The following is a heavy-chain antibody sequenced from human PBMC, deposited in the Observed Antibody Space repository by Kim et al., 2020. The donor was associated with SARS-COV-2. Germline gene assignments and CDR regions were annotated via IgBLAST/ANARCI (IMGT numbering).Heavy chain of an antibody. Sequence: GGSLRLSCAASGFTFSNYGVSWVRQAPGKGLEWVSAISFGGVTDYADSVRGRFTTSRDNPKSTVYLQMNSLRAEDTAVYYCAGICGNTSCSDDYWGQGTLVTVSS. V-gene: IGHV3-23*01. CDR1: GFTFSNYG. J-gene: IGHJ4*02. CDR3: AGICGNTSCSDDY. D-gene: IGHD2-2*01. CDR2: ISFGGVT.